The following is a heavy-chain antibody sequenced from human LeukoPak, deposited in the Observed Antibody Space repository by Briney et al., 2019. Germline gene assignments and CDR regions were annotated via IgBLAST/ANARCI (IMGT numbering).Heavy chain of an antibody. J-gene: IGHJ4*02. CDR1: GGSISSYY. Sequence: SETLSLTCTVSGGSISSYYWSWIRQPPGKGLEWIGYIYYSGSTNYNPSLKSRVTISVDTSKNQFSLKLSSVTAADTAVYYCARVPHIAARAYYFDYWGQGTLVTVSS. D-gene: IGHD5-12*01. V-gene: IGHV4-59*01. CDR2: IYYSGST. CDR3: ARVPHIAARAYYFDY.